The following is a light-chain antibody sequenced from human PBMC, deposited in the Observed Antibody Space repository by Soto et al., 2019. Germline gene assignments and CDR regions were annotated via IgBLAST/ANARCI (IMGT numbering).Light chain of an antibody. CDR2: DVS. J-gene: IGLJ2*01. CDR3: SSYTSRSTYVV. Sequence: QSVLTQPASVSGSPGQSITISCTGTSSDVGGYNYVSWYQQHPGKAPKLMIYDVSNRPSGVSNRFSGSKSGNTASLTISGLQAEDEADYYCSSYTSRSTYVVFGRGTKLTVL. V-gene: IGLV2-14*01. CDR1: SSDVGGYNY.